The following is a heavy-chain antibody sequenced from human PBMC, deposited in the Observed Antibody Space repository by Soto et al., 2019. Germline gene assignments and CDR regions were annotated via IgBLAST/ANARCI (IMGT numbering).Heavy chain of an antibody. Sequence: PSETLYLTCAVYGAPLRGKYWSWIRKLQGRGLEWIGEINHSGSTNYTPSLKSRVTTSVDTSKNQFSLKLSSVTAADTAVYYCARIGIVVVPAARYYYYGMDVWGQGTTVTVSS. CDR2: INHSGST. D-gene: IGHD2-2*01. CDR3: ARIGIVVVPAARYYYYGMDV. J-gene: IGHJ6*02. V-gene: IGHV4-34*01. CDR1: GAPLRGKY.